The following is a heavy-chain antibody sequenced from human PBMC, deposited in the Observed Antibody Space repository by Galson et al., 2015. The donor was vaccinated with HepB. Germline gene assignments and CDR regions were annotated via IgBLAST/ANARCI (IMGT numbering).Heavy chain of an antibody. CDR2: ISAYNGNT. D-gene: IGHD3-16*01. CDR3: ARGGRFREVLLGAFDY. V-gene: IGHV1-18*01. CDR1: GYTFTSYG. Sequence: SVKVSCKASGYTFTSYGISWVRQAPGQGLEWMGWISAYNGNTNYAQKLQGRVTMTTDTSTSTAYMELRSLRSDDTAVYYCARGGRFREVLLGAFDYWGQGTLVTVSS. J-gene: IGHJ4*02.